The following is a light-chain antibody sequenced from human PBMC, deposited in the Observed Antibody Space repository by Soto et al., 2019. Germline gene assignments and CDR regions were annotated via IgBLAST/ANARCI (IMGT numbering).Light chain of an antibody. Sequence: DIQMTQSPSTLSASVGDRVTFTCRASQSIRNWLAWYQQKPGKAPKLLIYAASSLENGVPSRFSGSGSGTEFTLTIRYLQPDDFATYYCQQYNGNFGQGTKLEIK. CDR2: AAS. CDR1: QSIRNW. CDR3: QQYNGN. V-gene: IGKV1-5*01. J-gene: IGKJ2*01.